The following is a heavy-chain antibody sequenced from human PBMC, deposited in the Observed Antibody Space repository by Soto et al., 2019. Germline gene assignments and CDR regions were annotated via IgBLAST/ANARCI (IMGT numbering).Heavy chain of an antibody. J-gene: IGHJ4*02. Sequence: QLQLQESGPGLVKPSETLSLTCTVSGGSISSSSYYWGWIRQPPGKGLEWIGSIYYSGSTYYNPSLKSRVTISVDTSKNQFSLKLSSVTAADTAVYYCARFGGSGDYDYIWGSYPSGFDYWGQGTLVTVSS. D-gene: IGHD3-16*02. CDR2: IYYSGST. CDR3: ARFGGSGDYDYIWGSYPSGFDY. CDR1: GGSISSSSYY. V-gene: IGHV4-39*01.